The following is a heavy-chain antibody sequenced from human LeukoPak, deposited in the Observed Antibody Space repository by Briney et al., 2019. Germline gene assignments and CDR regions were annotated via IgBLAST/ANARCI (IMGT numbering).Heavy chain of an antibody. CDR2: IIPILGIA. V-gene: IGHV1-69*04. J-gene: IGHJ5*02. CDR3: ASESRYCSSTRCSIFP. D-gene: IGHD2-2*01. CDR1: GGTFSSYA. Sequence: SVKVSCKASGGTFSSYAISWVRQAPGQGLEWMGRIIPILGIANYAQKFQGRVTITADKSTSTAYIELSSLRSEGTAVYYCASESRYCSSTRCSIFPWGQGTLVTVSS.